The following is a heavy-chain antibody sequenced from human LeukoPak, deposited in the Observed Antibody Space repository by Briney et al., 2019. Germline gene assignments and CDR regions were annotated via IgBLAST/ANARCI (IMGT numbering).Heavy chain of an antibody. CDR1: GFTFSSYG. CDR3: ARDSFRGSYSDY. CDR2: ISSSGSTI. J-gene: IGHJ4*02. D-gene: IGHD1-26*01. Sequence: GGTLRLSCAASGFTFSSYGMSWVRQAPGKGLEWVSYISSSGSTIYYADSVKGRFTISRDNAKNSLYLQMNSLRAGDTAVYYCARDSFRGSYSDYWGQGTLVTVSS. V-gene: IGHV3-48*04.